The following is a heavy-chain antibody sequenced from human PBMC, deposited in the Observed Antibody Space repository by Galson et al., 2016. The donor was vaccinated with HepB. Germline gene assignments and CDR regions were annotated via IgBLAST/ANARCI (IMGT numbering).Heavy chain of an antibody. CDR2: IYYSGST. CDR1: GGSFSSSSYY. Sequence: ETLSLTCTVSGGSFSSSSYYWGWIRQPPGQGLEWIGSIYYSGSTYYNPSLTSRVTISVETSKNPFSLTLSSWTAADTAVYFCARSDCSSTSCYGNDPFDIWGQGTMVTVSS. V-gene: IGHV4-39*01. CDR3: ARSDCSSTSCYGNDPFDI. J-gene: IGHJ3*02. D-gene: IGHD2-2*01.